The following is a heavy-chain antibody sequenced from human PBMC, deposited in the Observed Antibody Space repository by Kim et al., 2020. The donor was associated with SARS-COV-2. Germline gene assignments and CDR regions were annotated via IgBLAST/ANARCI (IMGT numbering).Heavy chain of an antibody. CDR3: ARGSTVHNRGYYYYGMDV. D-gene: IGHD4-17*01. J-gene: IGHJ6*02. Sequence: SETLSLTCTVSGGSISTYYWTWIRQPPGKGLEWLGYIYYTGRTDYNPSLGSRVTIEVDTSKNQFSLNLNSVNAADTAVYYCARGSTVHNRGYYYYGMDVWGQGTTVTVS. CDR1: GGSISTYY. CDR2: IYYTGRT. V-gene: IGHV4-59*01.